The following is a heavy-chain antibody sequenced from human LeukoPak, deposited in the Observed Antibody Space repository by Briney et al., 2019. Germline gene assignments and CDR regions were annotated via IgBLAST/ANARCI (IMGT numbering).Heavy chain of an antibody. J-gene: IGHJ2*01. Sequence: GGSLRLSCAASGFTFSSYGMHWVRQAPGKGLEWVAVVWYDGSNKDYADSVKGRFTISRDNSKNTLYLQMNSLRAEDTAVYYCARDGFTMIVVGWYFDLWGRGTLLSVSS. CDR1: GFTFSSYG. CDR2: VWYDGSNK. V-gene: IGHV3-33*01. D-gene: IGHD3-22*01. CDR3: ARDGFTMIVVGWYFDL.